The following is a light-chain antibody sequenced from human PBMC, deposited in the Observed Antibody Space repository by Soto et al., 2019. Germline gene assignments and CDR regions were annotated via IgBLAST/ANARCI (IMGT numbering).Light chain of an antibody. J-gene: IGKJ1*01. Sequence: EIVLTQSPATLSLSPGERATLSCRASQSVSSYLAWYQQKPGQAPRLLIYDASNRATGIPARFSGSGSGTDFTLTISSLEPEDFAVYYCPQRSNWPWTFGKGTKVEIK. CDR1: QSVSSY. CDR3: PQRSNWPWT. V-gene: IGKV3-11*01. CDR2: DAS.